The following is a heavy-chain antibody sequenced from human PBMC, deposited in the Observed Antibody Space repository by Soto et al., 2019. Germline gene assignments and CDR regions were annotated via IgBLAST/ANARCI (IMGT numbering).Heavy chain of an antibody. J-gene: IGHJ5*02. CDR2: IYYSGST. CDR3: ARRGRIATRPWSNWFDP. Sequence: SETLSLTCTVSGGSISSSSYYWGWIRQPPGKRLEWIGSIYYSGSTYYNPSLKSRVTISVDTSKNQFSLKLSSVTAADTAVYYCARRGRIATRPWSNWFDPWGQGTLVTVSS. D-gene: IGHD6-6*01. V-gene: IGHV4-39*01. CDR1: GGSISSSSYY.